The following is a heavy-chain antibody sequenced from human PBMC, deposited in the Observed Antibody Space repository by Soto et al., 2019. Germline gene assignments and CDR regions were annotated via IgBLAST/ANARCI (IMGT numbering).Heavy chain of an antibody. D-gene: IGHD3-16*01. V-gene: IGHV1-2*02. Sequence: GASVKVSCKASGYTFTGYYMHWVRQAPGQGLEWMGWINPNSGGTNYAQKFQGRVTMTRDTSISTAYMELSRLRSDDTAVYYCARLTIMITFGPVTNNWFDPWGHGTLVTVSS. J-gene: IGHJ5*02. CDR3: ARLTIMITFGPVTNNWFDP. CDR2: INPNSGGT. CDR1: GYTFTGYY.